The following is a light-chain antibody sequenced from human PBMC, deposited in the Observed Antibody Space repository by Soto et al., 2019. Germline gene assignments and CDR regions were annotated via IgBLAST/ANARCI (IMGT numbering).Light chain of an antibody. V-gene: IGLV2-8*01. CDR2: EVV. Sequence: QSALTQPPSASGSPGQSVTISCTGTKNDIGVYDFVSWYQHHPGKAPRLIIYEVVQRPSGVPDRFSGSKSGNTASLDIAGLQADDEGDYYCQSSDNSPDTSYVFGSGTKVTIL. CDR1: KNDIGVYDF. CDR3: QSSDNSPDTSYV. J-gene: IGLJ1*01.